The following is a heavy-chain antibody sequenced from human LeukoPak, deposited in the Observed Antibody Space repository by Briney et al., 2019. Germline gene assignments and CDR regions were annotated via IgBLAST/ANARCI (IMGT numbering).Heavy chain of an antibody. Sequence: PSETLSLTCAVYGGSFSGYYWSWIRQPPGKGLEWIGEINHSGSTNYNPSLKSRVTISVDTSNNQFSLKLSSVTAADTAVYYCARVSRAVGGRVYFSRRGDAFDIWGQGTMVTVSS. CDR3: ARVSRAVGGRVYFSRRGDAFDI. CDR2: INHSGST. V-gene: IGHV4-34*01. J-gene: IGHJ3*02. CDR1: GGSFSGYY. D-gene: IGHD3-10*01.